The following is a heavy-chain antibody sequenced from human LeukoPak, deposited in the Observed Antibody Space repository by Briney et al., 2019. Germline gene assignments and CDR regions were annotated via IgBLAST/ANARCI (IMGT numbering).Heavy chain of an antibody. CDR2: IYSGGST. CDR3: ARNGYTSGWYRN. V-gene: IGHV3-53*01. D-gene: IGHD6-19*01. Sequence: GGSLRLSCAASGFTVSSNYMSWVRQALGKGLEGVSTIYSGGSTYYADSVKGRFTISRDTSKNTLYLQMNSLRGEDTAVYYCARNGYTSGWYRNWGQGTLVTVSS. CDR1: GFTVSSNY. J-gene: IGHJ4*02.